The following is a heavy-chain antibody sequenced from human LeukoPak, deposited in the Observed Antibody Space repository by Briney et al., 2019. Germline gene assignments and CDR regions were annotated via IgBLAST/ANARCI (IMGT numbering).Heavy chain of an antibody. Sequence: SVKVSCKASGGTFSSYAISWVRQAPGQGLEWMGGIIPIFGTANYAQKFQGRVTITTDESTSTAYMELSSLRSEDTAVYYCARPRGEIQLWRGVPYYYYYYYMDVWGKGTTVTVSS. CDR1: GGTFSSYA. CDR2: IIPIFGTA. V-gene: IGHV1-69*05. J-gene: IGHJ6*03. D-gene: IGHD5-18*01. CDR3: ARPRGEIQLWRGVPYYYYYYYMDV.